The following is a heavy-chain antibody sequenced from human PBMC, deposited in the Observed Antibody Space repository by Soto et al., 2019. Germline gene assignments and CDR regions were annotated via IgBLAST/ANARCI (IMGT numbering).Heavy chain of an antibody. J-gene: IGHJ6*02. CDR2: ISGSGGST. D-gene: IGHD2-15*01. CDR3: AGSLNCSGGSCPKKNPGTYQNYYYYGMDV. CDR1: GFTFSSYA. V-gene: IGHV3-23*01. Sequence: GGSLRLSCAASGFTFSSYAMSWVRQAPGKGLEWVSAISGSGGSTYYADSVKGRFTISRDNSKNTLYLQMNSLRAEDTAVYYCAGSLNCSGGSCPKKNPGTYQNYYYYGMDVWGQGTTVTVSS.